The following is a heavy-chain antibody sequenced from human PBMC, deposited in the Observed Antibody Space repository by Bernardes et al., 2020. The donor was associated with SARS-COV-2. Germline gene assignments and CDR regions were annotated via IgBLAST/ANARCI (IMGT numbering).Heavy chain of an antibody. Sequence: GSLRLSCAVYGGSFSGYYWSWIRQPPGKGLEWIGEINHSGSTNYNPSLKSRVTISVDTSKNQFSLKLSSVTAADTAVYYCARGEAGTRGWGQGTLVTVSS. J-gene: IGHJ4*02. D-gene: IGHD6-19*01. CDR1: GGSFSGYY. CDR2: INHSGST. V-gene: IGHV4-34*01. CDR3: ARGEAGTRG.